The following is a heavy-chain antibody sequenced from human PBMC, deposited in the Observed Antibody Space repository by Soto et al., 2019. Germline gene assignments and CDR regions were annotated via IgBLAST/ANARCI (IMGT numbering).Heavy chain of an antibody. Sequence: PSETLSLTCTVSGGSISSYYWSWIRQPPGKGLEWIGYIYYSGSTNYNPSLKGRVTISVDTSKNQFSLKLSSVTAADTAVYYCARDRGVRPGWYDSSGYTLYYYGMDVWGQGTTVTVSS. J-gene: IGHJ6*02. CDR2: IYYSGST. D-gene: IGHD3-22*01. CDR1: GGSISSYY. V-gene: IGHV4-59*01. CDR3: ARDRGVRPGWYDSSGYTLYYYGMDV.